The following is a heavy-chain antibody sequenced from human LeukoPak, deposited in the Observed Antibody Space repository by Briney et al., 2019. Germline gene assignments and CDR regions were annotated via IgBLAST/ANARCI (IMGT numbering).Heavy chain of an antibody. V-gene: IGHV3-33*01. CDR1: GFTFSTYG. J-gene: IGHJ4*02. CDR3: ARTSSGWDFDY. Sequence: PGGSLRLSCAASGFTFSTYGMHWVRQAPGKGLEWVAVMWYDGSDKYFGDSVKGRFSISRDNSKNTLYLQMNSLRVEDTAMYYCARTSSGWDFDYWGQGTLVTVSS. D-gene: IGHD6-19*01. CDR2: MWYDGSDK.